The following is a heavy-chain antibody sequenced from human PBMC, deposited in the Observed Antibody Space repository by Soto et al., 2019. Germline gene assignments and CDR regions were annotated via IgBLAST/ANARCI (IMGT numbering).Heavy chain of an antibody. CDR2: LTGSSSNI. V-gene: IGHV3-23*01. CDR1: GFSFRNYA. CDR3: ANGRATYGLLTHDY. D-gene: IGHD3-10*01. J-gene: IGHJ4*02. Sequence: GGSLRLSCAASGFSFRNYAMSWVRQAPGRGLEWISTLTGSSSNIYYADSVKGRFAISRDNSRNTLYLQMNSLTAEDTAVYYCANGRATYGLLTHDYWGQGTLVTVSS.